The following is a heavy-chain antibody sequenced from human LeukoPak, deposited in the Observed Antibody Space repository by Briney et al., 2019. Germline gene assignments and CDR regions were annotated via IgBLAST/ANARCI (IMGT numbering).Heavy chain of an antibody. CDR2: TNQDGSER. D-gene: IGHD2-15*01. J-gene: IGHJ4*02. Sequence: GGSLRLSCAASGFTFSGYYMSWIRKAPGKGLEWVANTNQDGSERYYVDSVKGRFTISRDNAKNSLYLQMNTLRAEDTAVYYCASIMVVAATDFDSWGQGTLVTVSS. CDR1: GFTFSGYY. CDR3: ASIMVVAATDFDS. V-gene: IGHV3-7*01.